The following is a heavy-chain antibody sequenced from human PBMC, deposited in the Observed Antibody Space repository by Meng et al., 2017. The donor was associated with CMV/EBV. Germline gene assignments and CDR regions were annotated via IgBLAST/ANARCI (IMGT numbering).Heavy chain of an antibody. V-gene: IGHV4-39*01. D-gene: IGHD3-22*01. Sequence: SETLSLTCTVSGCSISSSSYYSGWFRQPPGNGLEWFGSIYYRGISYYTPSLKSRVTLSVDTSKNQFSLKLSSVPAADTAVYYCARLFRTYYYDSSGYEWDYWGQGTLVTVSS. CDR2: IYYRGIS. J-gene: IGHJ4*02. CDR3: ARLFRTYYYDSSGYEWDY. CDR1: GCSISSSSYY.